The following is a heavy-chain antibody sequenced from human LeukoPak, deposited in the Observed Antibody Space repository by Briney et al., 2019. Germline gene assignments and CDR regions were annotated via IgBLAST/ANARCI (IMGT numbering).Heavy chain of an antibody. CDR1: RFICSIYA. CDR2: ISNEGSNK. Sequence: GGCLRLSCAASRFICSIYALHWVRQAPGKGLEWVAVISNEGSNKDYADSVKGRFTISRDSSTNTLYLQMNNLRPGDTAAYYCAREGRYSGTGDAFDIWGQGTMVTVSS. V-gene: IGHV3-30*04. J-gene: IGHJ3*02. CDR3: AREGRYSGTGDAFDI. D-gene: IGHD1-26*01.